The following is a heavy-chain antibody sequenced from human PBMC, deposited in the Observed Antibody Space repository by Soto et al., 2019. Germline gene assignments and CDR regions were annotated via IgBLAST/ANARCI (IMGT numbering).Heavy chain of an antibody. Sequence: EVQLVESGGGLVQPGGSLRLSCAASGFTFSSSWMHWVRQAPGKGLVWVSRINTDGSSTTYTDSVRGRFTISRDNAKNKMYLQLNSLRAEDTAVYSCARGNVRDYWGQGTLVTVSS. CDR1: GFTFSSSW. CDR3: ARGNVRDY. J-gene: IGHJ4*02. D-gene: IGHD1-1*01. V-gene: IGHV3-74*01. CDR2: INTDGSST.